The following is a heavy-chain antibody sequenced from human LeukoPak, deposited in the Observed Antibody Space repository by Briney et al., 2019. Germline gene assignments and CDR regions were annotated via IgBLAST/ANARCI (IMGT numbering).Heavy chain of an antibody. CDR1: GYTFTSYD. D-gene: IGHD6-6*01. CDR2: MNPNSGNT. CDR3: ARVGGSSDAFDI. V-gene: IGHV1-8*03. J-gene: IGHJ3*02. Sequence: ASVKVSCKASGYTFTSYDINWVRQATGQGLEWMGWMNPNSGNTGYAQKFQGRVTITRNTSISTAYMELSSLRSEDTAVYYCARVGGSSDAFDIWGQGTMVTVSS.